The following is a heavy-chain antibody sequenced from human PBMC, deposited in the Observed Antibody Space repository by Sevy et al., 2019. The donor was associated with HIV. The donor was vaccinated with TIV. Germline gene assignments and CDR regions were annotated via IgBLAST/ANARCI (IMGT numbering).Heavy chain of an antibody. CDR1: GFTVSGNY. CDR3: ARDRYYDASGYYYYYYGMDV. D-gene: IGHD3-22*01. J-gene: IGHJ6*02. CDR2: IDSGGST. V-gene: IGHV3-66*01. Sequence: GGSLRLSCEASGFTVSGNYMAWVRLAPGKGLEWVSLIDSGGSTYYADSVKGRLTSSRDNAKNTLYLQMNPLRAEDTAVYFCARDRYYDASGYYYYYYGMDVWGQGTTVTVSS.